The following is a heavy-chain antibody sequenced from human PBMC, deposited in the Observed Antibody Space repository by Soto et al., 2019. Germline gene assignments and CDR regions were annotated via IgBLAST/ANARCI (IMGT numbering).Heavy chain of an antibody. D-gene: IGHD2-2*01. V-gene: IGHV4-59*08. Sequence: SETLSLTCTVAGGSISSYHWSWIRQPPGKGLEWSGYIYYSGSTNYNPSLKSRVTISVDTSKNQFSLKLSSVTPADTAVYYCARHHWGGNIVPPSREDWFDPWGQGILVTVS. CDR2: IYYSGST. CDR3: ARHHWGGNIVPPSREDWFDP. CDR1: GGSISSYH. J-gene: IGHJ5*02.